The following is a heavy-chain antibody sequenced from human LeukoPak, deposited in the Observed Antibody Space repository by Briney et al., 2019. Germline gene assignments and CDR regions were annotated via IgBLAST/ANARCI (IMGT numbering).Heavy chain of an antibody. J-gene: IGHJ4*02. CDR3: ARYYYDSSGSSFFFDY. V-gene: IGHV4-38-2*02. Sequence: SETLSLTCTVSGYSISGGYYCGWIRQPPGKGLEWIASIYYSGSTYFNPSLRSRVTISVDTSKNQFSLRLTSVTAADTAVYYCARYYYDSSGSSFFFDYWGRGALVTVSS. D-gene: IGHD3-22*01. CDR1: GYSISGGYY. CDR2: IYYSGST.